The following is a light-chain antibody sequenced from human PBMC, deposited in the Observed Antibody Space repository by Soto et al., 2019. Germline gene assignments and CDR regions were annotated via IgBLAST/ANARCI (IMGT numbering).Light chain of an antibody. CDR2: EVS. Sequence: QSALTQPASVSGSPGQSITISCTGTSSDVGGYSYVSWYQQHPGKAPKLMIYEVSNRPSGVSSRFSGSKSGNSASLTISGLQAEDEADYYCSSYTTISTVVFGGGTKVTVL. J-gene: IGLJ2*01. CDR1: SSDVGGYSY. V-gene: IGLV2-14*01. CDR3: SSYTTISTVV.